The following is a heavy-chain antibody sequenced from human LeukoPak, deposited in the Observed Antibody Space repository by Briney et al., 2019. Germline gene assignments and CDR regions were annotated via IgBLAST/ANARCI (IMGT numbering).Heavy chain of an antibody. Sequence: PSETLSLTCAVSGGSISSGGYSWSWIRQPPGKGLEWIGYIYHSGSTYYNPSLKSRVTISVDRSRNQFSLKLSSVTAADTAVYYCAREPRDWGQGTLVTVSS. CDR2: IYHSGST. CDR1: GGSISSGGYS. CDR3: AREPRD. J-gene: IGHJ4*02. V-gene: IGHV4-30-2*01.